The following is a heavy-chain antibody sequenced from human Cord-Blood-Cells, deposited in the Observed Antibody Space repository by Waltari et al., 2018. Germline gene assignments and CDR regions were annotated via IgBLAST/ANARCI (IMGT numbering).Heavy chain of an antibody. CDR2: INHSGRP. V-gene: IGHV4-34*01. CDR1: GGSFSGYY. J-gene: IGHJ3*02. CDR3: ARGCSGGSCYSAFDI. D-gene: IGHD2-15*01. Sequence: QVQLQQWRAGLLKPSETLSLTCAVYGGSFSGYYGSWIRQPPGKGLGWIGEINHSGRPNYNPSLKSRVTISVDTSKNQFSLKLSSVTAADTTVYYCARGCSGGSCYSAFDIWGQGTMVTVSS.